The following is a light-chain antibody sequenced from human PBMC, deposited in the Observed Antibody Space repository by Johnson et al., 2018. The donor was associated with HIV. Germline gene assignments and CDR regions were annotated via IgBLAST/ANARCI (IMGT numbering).Light chain of an antibody. V-gene: IGLV1-44*01. CDR3: AAWDDSLNGSYV. CDR1: SSNIGSNT. Sequence: QSVLTQPPSASGTPGQRVTISCSGSSSNIGSNTVNWYQQLPGTAPKLLIYRNNQRPSGVPDRFSGSKSGTSASLAISGLQAEDEADYYCAAWDDSLNGSYVFGTGT. CDR2: RNN. J-gene: IGLJ1*01.